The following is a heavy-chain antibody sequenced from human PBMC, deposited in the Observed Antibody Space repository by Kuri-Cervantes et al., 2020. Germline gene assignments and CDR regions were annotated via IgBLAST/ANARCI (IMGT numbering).Heavy chain of an antibody. CDR3: ARGPNMLRGYMDV. V-gene: IGHV4-59*12. CDR1: GGSISSYY. J-gene: IGHJ6*03. Sequence: SETLSLTCTVSGGSISSYYWSWIRQPPGKGLEWVGYIYYSGSTNYNPSLKSRVTISVDTSKNQFSLKLSSVTAADTAVYYCARGPNMLRGYMDVWGKGTTVTVSS. D-gene: IGHD3-10*01. CDR2: IYYSGST.